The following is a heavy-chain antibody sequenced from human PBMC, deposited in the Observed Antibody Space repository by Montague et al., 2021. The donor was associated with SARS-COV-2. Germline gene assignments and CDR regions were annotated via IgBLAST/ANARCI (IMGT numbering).Heavy chain of an antibody. CDR3: ARGVRYYDFWSGRAQTSPDY. J-gene: IGHJ4*02. V-gene: IGHV4-38-2*02. CDR2: IYHSGST. CDR1: GYSISSGYY. Sequence: SETLSLTCTVSGYSISSGYYWGWIRQPPGKGLEWIGSIYHSGSTYYNPSLKSRVTISVDTSKNQFSLKLSSVTAAGTAVYYCARGVRYYDFWSGRAQTSPDYWGQGTLVTVSS. D-gene: IGHD3-3*01.